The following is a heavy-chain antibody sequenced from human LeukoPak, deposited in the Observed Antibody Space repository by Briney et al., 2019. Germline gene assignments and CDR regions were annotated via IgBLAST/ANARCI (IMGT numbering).Heavy chain of an antibody. Sequence: ASETLSLTCTVSGGSISSYYWSWIRQPPGKGLEWIGYIYYSGSTNYNPSLKSRVTISVDTSKNQFSLKLSSVTAADTAVYYCARGRYDSSGYYWHDAFDIWGQGTMVTVSS. CDR1: GGSISSYY. CDR3: ARGRYDSSGYYWHDAFDI. D-gene: IGHD3-22*01. J-gene: IGHJ3*02. CDR2: IYYSGST. V-gene: IGHV4-59*01.